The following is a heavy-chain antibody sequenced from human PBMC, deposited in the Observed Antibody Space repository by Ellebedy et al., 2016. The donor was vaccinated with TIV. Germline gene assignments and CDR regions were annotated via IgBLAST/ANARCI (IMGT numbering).Heavy chain of an antibody. J-gene: IGHJ5*02. CDR3: GRDAVTGNGKWDCLDP. CDR2: IVGSGS. CDR1: GFTFSPYA. V-gene: IGHV3-23*01. Sequence: GESLKISCAASGFTFSPYAMAWVRQAPGKGLEWVSGIVGSGSQKYADSVKGRFTISRDNSKRTVDLQMNSLRAGDSAIYYCGRDAVTGNGKWDCLDPWGQGTLVTVSS. D-gene: IGHD7-27*01.